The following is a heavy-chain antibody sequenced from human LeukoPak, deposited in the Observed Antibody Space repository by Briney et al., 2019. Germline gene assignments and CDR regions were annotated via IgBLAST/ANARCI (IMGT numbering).Heavy chain of an antibody. Sequence: GGSLRLSCETSGFAFSNHGLTWVRQAPGKGLEWVSFVSSSGSFKYYADSVRGRFTISRDNAENSLYLQMNSLRAEDTAVYYCARGGVAAAPRAYWGQGTLVTVSS. CDR3: ARGGVAAAPRAY. CDR1: GFAFSNHG. V-gene: IGHV3-21*01. CDR2: VSSSGSFK. J-gene: IGHJ4*02. D-gene: IGHD6-13*01.